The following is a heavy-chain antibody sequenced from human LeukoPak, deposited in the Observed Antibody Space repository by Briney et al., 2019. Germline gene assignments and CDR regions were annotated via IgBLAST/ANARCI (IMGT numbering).Heavy chain of an antibody. CDR3: AKGGSGSSWYLDH. CDR1: GFTFSSYG. V-gene: IGHV3-30*18. J-gene: IGHJ4*02. Sequence: GGSLRLSCAASGFTFSSYGMHWVRQAPGKGLEWVAVISYDGSNKYYADSVKGRFTISRDNSKNTLYLQMNSLRAEDTAVYYCAKGGSGSSWYLDHWGQGTLVTVSS. D-gene: IGHD6-13*01. CDR2: ISYDGSNK.